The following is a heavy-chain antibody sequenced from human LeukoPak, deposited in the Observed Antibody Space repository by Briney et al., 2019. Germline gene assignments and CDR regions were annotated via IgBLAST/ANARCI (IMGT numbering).Heavy chain of an antibody. CDR1: GLTFSSYG. V-gene: IGHV3-30*02. J-gene: IGHJ4*02. Sequence: GGSLRLSCAASGLTFSSYGMHWVRQAPGKGLEWVAFIRFDGSNKYYADSVKGRFTISRDNSKNTLYLQMNSLRAEDTAVYYCASSSQWLVPLNYWGQGTLVTVSS. D-gene: IGHD6-19*01. CDR3: ASSSQWLVPLNY. CDR2: IRFDGSNK.